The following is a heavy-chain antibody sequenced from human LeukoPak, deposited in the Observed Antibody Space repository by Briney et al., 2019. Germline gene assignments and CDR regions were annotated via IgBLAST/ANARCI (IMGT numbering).Heavy chain of an antibody. CDR3: ARRYYGLLDY. CDR2: IKEDGTGK. V-gene: IGHV3-7*03. CDR1: GFTFSTYW. D-gene: IGHD2/OR15-2a*01. J-gene: IGHJ4*02. Sequence: GGSLRLSCAASGFTFSTYWMSWVRQAPGKGLEWLANIKEDGTGKNHVDSVKGRFTISRDNSKNTLYLQMNSLRAEDTAVYYCARRYYGLLDYWGQGTLVTVSS.